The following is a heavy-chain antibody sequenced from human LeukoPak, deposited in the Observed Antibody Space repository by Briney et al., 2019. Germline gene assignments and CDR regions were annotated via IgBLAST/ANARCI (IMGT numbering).Heavy chain of an antibody. CDR1: GFTFSSYA. CDR2: ISYDGSNK. D-gene: IGHD2-15*01. J-gene: IGHJ4*02. V-gene: IGHV3-30-3*01. CDR3: ARVRNTLYFDY. Sequence: GGSLRLSCAASGFTFSSYAMHWVRQAPGKGLEWVAVISYDGSNKYYADSVKGRFTISRDNSKNTLYLQMNSLRAEDTAVYYCARVRNTLYFDYWGQGTLVTVSS.